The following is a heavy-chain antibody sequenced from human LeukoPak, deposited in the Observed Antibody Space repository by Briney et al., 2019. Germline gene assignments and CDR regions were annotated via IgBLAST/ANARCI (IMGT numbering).Heavy chain of an antibody. J-gene: IGHJ6*03. V-gene: IGHV4-30-4*07. CDR3: ARTTEGYCRGRSCYSYYYYMDV. CDR2: IHYSGST. Sequence: SETLSLTCAVSVGSISSGGYSWNWIRQPPGKGLEWIGYIHYSGSTYYHPSLKSRVTILVDTSKNQFSLKLSSVTAADTAVYYCARTTEGYCRGRSCYSYYYYMDVWGKGTTVTVSS. D-gene: IGHD2-15*01. CDR1: VGSISSGGYS.